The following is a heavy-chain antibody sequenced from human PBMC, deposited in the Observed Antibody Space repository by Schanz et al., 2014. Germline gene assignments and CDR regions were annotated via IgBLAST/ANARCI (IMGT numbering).Heavy chain of an antibody. CDR1: GGTFSTYP. J-gene: IGHJ4*02. CDR3: ARDGVDAAAGGNY. CDR2: FIPILDVG. Sequence: QVQLVQSGAEVKKPGSSMKVSCKASGGTFSTYPINWLRQAPGQGLEWMGRFIPILDVGNYAQQFQGRVTMTRDTSTSTVYMELSSLRSEDTAVYCCARDGVDAAAGGNYWGQGTLVTVSS. V-gene: IGHV1-69*04. D-gene: IGHD6-13*01.